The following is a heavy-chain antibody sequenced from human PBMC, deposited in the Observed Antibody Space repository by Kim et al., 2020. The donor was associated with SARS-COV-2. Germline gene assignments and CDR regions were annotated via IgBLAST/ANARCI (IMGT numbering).Heavy chain of an antibody. CDR2: ISYDGSNK. D-gene: IGHD2-15*01. V-gene: IGHV3-30*04. J-gene: IGHJ6*02. CDR1: GFTFSSYA. CDR3: ARADSGGSSRYYYYGMDV. Sequence: GGSLRLSCAASGFTFSSYAMHWVRQAPGKGLEWVAVISYDGSNKYYADSVKGRFTISRDNSKNTLYLQMNSLRAEDTAVYYCARADSGGSSRYYYYGMDVWGQGTTVTVSS.